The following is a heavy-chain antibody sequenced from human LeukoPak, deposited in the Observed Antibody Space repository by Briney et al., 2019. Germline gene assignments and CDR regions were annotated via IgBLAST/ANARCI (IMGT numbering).Heavy chain of an antibody. J-gene: IGHJ4*02. CDR2: IYYSGST. Sequence: SETLSLTCTVSGGSISTSTTYYWGWIRQPPGKGLEWIGSIYYSGSTYYSPSLKSRVTISVDTSKNQFSLRLSSVTAADTAVYYCARTHPSGSYSSVGGFGYWGQGTLVTVSS. CDR3: ARTHPSGSYSSVGGFGY. D-gene: IGHD1-26*01. V-gene: IGHV4-39*01. CDR1: GGSISTSTTYY.